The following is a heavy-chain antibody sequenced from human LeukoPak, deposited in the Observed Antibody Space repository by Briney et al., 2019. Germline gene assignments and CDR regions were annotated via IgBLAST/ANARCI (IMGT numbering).Heavy chain of an antibody. J-gene: IGHJ4*02. V-gene: IGHV4-59*01. D-gene: IGHD3-10*01. Sequence: GSLRLSCAAYGLTFRSNGMSWGRQAPGEGREWSGYIYYSGSTNYNPSLTCRVTISVATSKNQFSLKLTSVPAADTAVYYCARGGFGECRYWGQGTLVTVSS. CDR1: GLTFRSNG. CDR2: IYYSGST. CDR3: ARGGFGECRY.